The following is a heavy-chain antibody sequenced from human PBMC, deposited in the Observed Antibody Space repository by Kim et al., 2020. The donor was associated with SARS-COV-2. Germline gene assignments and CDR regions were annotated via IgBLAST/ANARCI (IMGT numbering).Heavy chain of an antibody. CDR3: ARARSIAVAGTTVGAFDI. CDR2: ISAYNGNT. D-gene: IGHD6-19*01. J-gene: IGHJ3*02. CDR1: GYTFTSYG. V-gene: IGHV1-18*01. Sequence: ASVKVSCKASGYTFTSYGSSWVRQAPGQGLEWMGWISAYNGNTNYARKLQGRVTMTTDTSTSTAYMELRSLRSDDTAVYYCARARSIAVAGTTVGAFDIWGQGTMVTVSS.